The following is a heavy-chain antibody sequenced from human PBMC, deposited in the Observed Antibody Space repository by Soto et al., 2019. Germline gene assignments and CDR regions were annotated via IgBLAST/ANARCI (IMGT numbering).Heavy chain of an antibody. J-gene: IGHJ5*02. Sequence: PRGPLRLSCAASGFTFSSYAMSWVRQAPGKGLEWVSSISGSGGSTYYADSVKGRFTISRDNSKNTLYLQMNSLRAEDTAVYYCAKDYSSSWYPNGWFDPWGQATLVTVSS. CDR3: AKDYSSSWYPNGWFDP. V-gene: IGHV3-23*01. CDR1: GFTFSSYA. CDR2: ISGSGGST. D-gene: IGHD6-13*01.